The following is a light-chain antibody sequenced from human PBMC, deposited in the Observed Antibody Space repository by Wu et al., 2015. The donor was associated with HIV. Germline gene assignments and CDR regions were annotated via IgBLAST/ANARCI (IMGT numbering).Light chain of an antibody. Sequence: DNVLTQSPGILSLSPGERATLSCRAGQSVSSNYLAWYQQKPGQPPGSSCMVHPSGPLAIPHRFSGSGSGTDFTLTISRLDPEDFAVYYCQQYATSPLTFGGGLRWRSN. CDR2: VHP. CDR1: QSVSSNY. V-gene: IGKV3-20*01. J-gene: IGKJ4*01. CDR3: QQYATSPLT.